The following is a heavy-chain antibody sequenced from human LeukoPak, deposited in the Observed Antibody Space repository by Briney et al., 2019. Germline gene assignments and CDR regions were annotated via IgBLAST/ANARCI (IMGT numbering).Heavy chain of an antibody. CDR1: GYTFTGYY. CDR2: INPNSGGT. CDR3: ARDPGGRSLAPFQH. Sequence: ASVKVSCKASGYTFTGYYMHWVRQAPGQGLEWMGWINPNSGGTNYAQKFRGRVTMTRDTSISTAYMELSSLRSEDTAVYYCARDPGGRSLAPFQHWGQGTLVTVSS. J-gene: IGHJ1*01. D-gene: IGHD2-15*01. V-gene: IGHV1-2*02.